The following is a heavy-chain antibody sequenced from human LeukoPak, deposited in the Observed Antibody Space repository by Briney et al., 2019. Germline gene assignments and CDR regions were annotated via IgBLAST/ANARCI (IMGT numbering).Heavy chain of an antibody. J-gene: IGHJ4*02. D-gene: IGHD7-27*01. CDR2: ISGSGGST. Sequence: PGGCLRLSCAASGFTFSTYSMSWVRQAPGKGLEWVSAISGSGGSTYYADSVKGRFTISRDNSKNTLYLQMNSLRAEDTAVYYCAKELGIAPGYWGQGTLVTVSS. CDR1: GFTFSTYS. CDR3: AKELGIAPGY. V-gene: IGHV3-23*01.